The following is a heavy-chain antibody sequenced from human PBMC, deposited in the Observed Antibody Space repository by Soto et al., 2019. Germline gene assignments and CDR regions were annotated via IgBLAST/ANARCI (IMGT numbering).Heavy chain of an antibody. CDR3: ASPGDYHTGTFDY. D-gene: IGHD4-17*01. Sequence: QVQLVQSGAEVKTPGASVKVSCTASGYTFTSYAMHWVRQAPGQRLEWIGWIHAGNGNTKYSQKFQGRVTITRDTSASTAYMELSSRRSEDTAVYYCASPGDYHTGTFDYLGQGTLVTVSS. CDR1: GYTFTSYA. J-gene: IGHJ4*02. V-gene: IGHV1-3*01. CDR2: IHAGNGNT.